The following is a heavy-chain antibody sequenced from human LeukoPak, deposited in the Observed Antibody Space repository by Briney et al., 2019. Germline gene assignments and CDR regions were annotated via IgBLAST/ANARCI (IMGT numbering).Heavy chain of an antibody. CDR2: IKQDEIEK. CDR3: ASALI. Sequence: TGGSLRLSCVASGFTFSSYWMSWVRQAPGKGLEWVANIKQDEIEKYFVDSVKGRFTLSRDNAKNSLYLQMNSLRAEDTAVYYCASALIWGQGTLVTVSS. J-gene: IGHJ4*02. V-gene: IGHV3-7*01. D-gene: IGHD3-16*02. CDR1: GFTFSSYW.